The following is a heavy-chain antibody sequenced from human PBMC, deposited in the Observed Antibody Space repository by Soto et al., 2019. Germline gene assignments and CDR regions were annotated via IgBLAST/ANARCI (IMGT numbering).Heavy chain of an antibody. CDR3: ARDWALRYCSSTSRYVSRYYYYYMDV. D-gene: IGHD2-2*01. CDR1: GFTFSSYS. V-gene: IGHV3-21*01. Sequence: GGSLRLSCAASGFTFSSYSMNWVRQAPGKGLEWVSSISSSSSYIYYADSVKGRFTISRDNAKNSLYLQMNSLRAEDTAVYYCARDWALRYCSSTSRYVSRYYYYYMDVWGKGTTVTVSS. J-gene: IGHJ6*03. CDR2: ISSSSSYI.